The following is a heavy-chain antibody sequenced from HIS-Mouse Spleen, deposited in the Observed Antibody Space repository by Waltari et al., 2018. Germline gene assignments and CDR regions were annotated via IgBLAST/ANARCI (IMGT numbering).Heavy chain of an antibody. CDR2: INPNSGGT. J-gene: IGHJ3*02. V-gene: IGHV1-2*02. Sequence: QVQLVQSGAEVKKPGASVTVSCQASGYTFTGYYMHWVRQAPGQGLEWMGWINPNSGGTNYAQKFQGRVTMTRDTSISTAYMELSRLRSDDTAVYYCARVSHNWNYETAFDIWGQGTMVTVSS. CDR3: ARVSHNWNYETAFDI. D-gene: IGHD1-7*01. CDR1: GYTFTGYY.